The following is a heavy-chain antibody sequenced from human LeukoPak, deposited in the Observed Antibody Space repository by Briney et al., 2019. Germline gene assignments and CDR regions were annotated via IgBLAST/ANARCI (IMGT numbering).Heavy chain of an antibody. Sequence: PGGSLRLSCAASGFTFSSYWMSWVRQAPGKGLEWVANIKQDGSEKYYVDSVKGRFTISRDSAKNSLYLQMNSLRAEDTAVYYCASLDLGYSSGWYDVDAFDIWGQGTMVTVSS. CDR1: GFTFSSYW. V-gene: IGHV3-7*03. CDR3: ASLDLGYSSGWYDVDAFDI. J-gene: IGHJ3*02. D-gene: IGHD6-19*01. CDR2: IKQDGSEK.